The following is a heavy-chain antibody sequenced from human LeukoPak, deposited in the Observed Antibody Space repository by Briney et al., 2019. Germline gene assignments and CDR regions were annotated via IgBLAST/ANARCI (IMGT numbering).Heavy chain of an antibody. V-gene: IGHV4-59*01. CDR2: IYYSGST. D-gene: IGHD3-22*01. CDR3: ARVYYYDSSGYPAFDP. CDR1: GVSISSYY. Sequence: SETLSLTCTVSGVSISSYYWSWIRQPPGKGLEWIGYIYYSGSTNYNPSLKSRVTISVDTSKNQFSLKLSSVTAADTAVYYCARVYYYDSSGYPAFDPWGQGTLVTVSS. J-gene: IGHJ5*02.